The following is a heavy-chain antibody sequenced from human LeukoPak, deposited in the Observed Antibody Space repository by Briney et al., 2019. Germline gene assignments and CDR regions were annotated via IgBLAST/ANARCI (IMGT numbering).Heavy chain of an antibody. CDR3: ARGRYSSGFDY. Sequence: PGGSLRLSCAASGFTFSSYEMNWVRQAPGKGVEWGSYISSSGSTIYYADSVKGRFTISRDNAKNSLYLQMNSLRAEDTAVYYCARGRYSSGFDYWGQGTLVTVSS. D-gene: IGHD6-19*01. CDR1: GFTFSSYE. CDR2: ISSSGSTI. J-gene: IGHJ4*02. V-gene: IGHV3-48*03.